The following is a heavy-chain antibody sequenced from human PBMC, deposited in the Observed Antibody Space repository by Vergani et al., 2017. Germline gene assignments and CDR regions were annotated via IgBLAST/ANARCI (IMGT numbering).Heavy chain of an antibody. CDR3: ARAFGITGTTGFDY. D-gene: IGHD1-20*01. V-gene: IGHV3-21*01. CDR2: ISSSSSYI. J-gene: IGHJ4*02. Sequence: VQLVESGGGLVKPGGSLRLSCAASGFTFSSYSMNWVRQAPGKGLEWVSSISSSSSYIYYADSVKGRFTISRDNAKNSLYLQMNSLRAEDTAVYYCARAFGITGTTGFDYWGQGTLVTVSS. CDR1: GFTFSSYS.